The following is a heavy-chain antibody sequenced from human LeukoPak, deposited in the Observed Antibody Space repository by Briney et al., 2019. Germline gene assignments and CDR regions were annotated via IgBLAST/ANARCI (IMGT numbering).Heavy chain of an antibody. D-gene: IGHD6-19*01. J-gene: IGHJ5*02. Sequence: PSETLSLTCTVSGGSISSGGYYWTWIRQHPGKGLEWIGYIYYSGSTYYNPSLKSRVTISVDTSKNQFSLKLSSVTAADTAVYYCARLNTIAVAVESWFDPWGQGTLVTVSS. V-gene: IGHV4-31*03. CDR1: GGSISSGGYY. CDR2: IYYSGST. CDR3: ARLNTIAVAVESWFDP.